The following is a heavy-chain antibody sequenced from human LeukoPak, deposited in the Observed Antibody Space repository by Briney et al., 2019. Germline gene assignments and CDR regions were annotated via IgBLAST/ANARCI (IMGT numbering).Heavy chain of an antibody. CDR2: IWYDGNNK. J-gene: IGHJ4*02. V-gene: IGHV3-33*01. Sequence: PGGSLRLSCAASGFTFSSYVMYWVRQAPVKGLGWVAVIWYDGNNKYYADSVKGRLTMSRDNSKNTLYLQMNSLRAADTAVYYCVLTTKYYFDLWGQGTLVAVSP. CDR1: GFTFSSYV. CDR3: VLTTKYYFDL. D-gene: IGHD4-17*01.